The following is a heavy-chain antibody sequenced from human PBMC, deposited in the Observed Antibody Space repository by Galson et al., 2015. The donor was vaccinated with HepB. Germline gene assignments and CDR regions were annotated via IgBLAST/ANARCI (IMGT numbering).Heavy chain of an antibody. D-gene: IGHD6-13*01. Sequence: QSGAEVKKPGESLKISCKGSGYSFTSYWIGWVRQMPGKGLEWMGIIYPGDSDTRYSPSFQGQVTISADKSISTAYLQWSSLKASDTAMYYCARLGGRQQLVDCLLGDCSTYSDYWGQGTLVTVSS. CDR1: GYSFTSYW. CDR3: ARLGGRQQLVDCLLGDCSTYSDY. V-gene: IGHV5-51*03. J-gene: IGHJ4*02. CDR2: IYPGDSDT.